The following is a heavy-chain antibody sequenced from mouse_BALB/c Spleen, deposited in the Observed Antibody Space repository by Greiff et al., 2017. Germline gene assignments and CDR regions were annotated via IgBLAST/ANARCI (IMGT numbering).Heavy chain of an antibody. J-gene: IGHJ3*01. CDR1: GFTFSSFG. D-gene: IGHD2-2*01. V-gene: IGHV5-17*02. Sequence: EVHLVESGGGLVQPGGSRKLSCAASGFTFSSFGMHWVRQAPEKGLEWVAYSSSGSSTIYYADTVKGRFTISRDNPKNTLFLQMTSLKSEDTAMYYSASSGDYGYDPWFAYWGQGTLVTVSA. CDR3: ASSGDYGYDPWFAY. CDR2: SSSGSSTI.